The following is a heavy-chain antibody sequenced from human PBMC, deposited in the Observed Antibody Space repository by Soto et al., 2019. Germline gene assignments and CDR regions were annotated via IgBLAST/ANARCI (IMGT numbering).Heavy chain of an antibody. D-gene: IGHD3-16*02. CDR1: GFSLSTSGVG. CDR2: IFWNDDK. Sequence: SGPTLVDPTQTLTLTCTFSGFSLSTSGVGVGWIREPPGKALEWLALIFWNDDKRYSPSLKRRITITKDTSKNQVVLTMTNMDPVDTATYYCAHLLNNQSKYRNTQEGGLNWGQGTLVTVSS. J-gene: IGHJ4*02. CDR3: AHLLNNQSKYRNTQEGGLN. V-gene: IGHV2-5*01.